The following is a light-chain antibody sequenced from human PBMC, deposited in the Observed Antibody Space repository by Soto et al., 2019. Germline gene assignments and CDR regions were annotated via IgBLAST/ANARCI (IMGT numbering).Light chain of an antibody. CDR2: GAS. Sequence: QMTQSPSSLSASVGDRVTITCRASQSISTYLNWYQHKPGKAPKVLINGASRLHTGVPSRFTASGSGTDFTLTISSLQPEDFDTHFCQQKYRLPRTLGQGTKVDIK. V-gene: IGKV1-39*01. J-gene: IGKJ1*01. CDR1: QSISTY. CDR3: QQKYRLPRT.